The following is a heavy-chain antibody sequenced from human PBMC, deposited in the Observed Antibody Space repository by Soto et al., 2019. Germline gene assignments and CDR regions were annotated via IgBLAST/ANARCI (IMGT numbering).Heavy chain of an antibody. Sequence: SETLSLTCTVSGGSISSGGYYWSWIRQHPGKGLEWFGYIYYSGSTYYNPSLKSRVTISVDTSKNQFSLKLSSVTAADTAVYYCARDIHSYYYDSSGYLASGRGDAFDIWGQGTMVT. CDR1: GGSISSGGYY. V-gene: IGHV4-31*03. CDR2: IYYSGST. CDR3: ARDIHSYYYDSSGYLASGRGDAFDI. J-gene: IGHJ3*02. D-gene: IGHD3-22*01.